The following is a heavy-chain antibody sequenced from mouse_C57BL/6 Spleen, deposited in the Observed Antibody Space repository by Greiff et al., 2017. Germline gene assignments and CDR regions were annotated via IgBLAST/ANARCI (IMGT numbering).Heavy chain of an antibody. CDR2: IYLGNGYT. J-gene: IGHJ1*03. CDR1: GYTFTSYG. V-gene: IGHV1-58*01. Sequence: VQLQQSGAELVRPGSSVKMSCKTSGYTFTSYGINWVKQRPGQGLEWIGYIYLGNGYTEYNEKFKGKATLTSDTSSSTAYMQLSTLTSEDSAIYFCARSVLLPSFDVWGTGTTVTVSS. CDR3: ARSVLLPSFDV. D-gene: IGHD2-3*01.